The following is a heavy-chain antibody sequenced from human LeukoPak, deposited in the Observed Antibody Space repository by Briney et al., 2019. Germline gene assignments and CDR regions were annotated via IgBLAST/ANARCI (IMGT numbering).Heavy chain of an antibody. J-gene: IGHJ5*02. Sequence: PGGSLRLSCAASGFTFADHGMSWVRQAPGKGLVWVSRVATDGTGPSYADFVKGRFTISRDNAKDTLYLQMNSLSAEDTAVYYCARDMGPYGGNPGGSWGQGTLVTVSS. CDR2: VATDGTGP. V-gene: IGHV3-74*01. CDR1: GFTFADHG. D-gene: IGHD4-23*01. CDR3: ARDMGPYGGNPGGS.